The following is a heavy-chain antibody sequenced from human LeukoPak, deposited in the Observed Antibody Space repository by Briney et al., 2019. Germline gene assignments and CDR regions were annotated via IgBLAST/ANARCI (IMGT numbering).Heavy chain of an antibody. CDR1: GGSISSGDYY. D-gene: IGHD3-22*01. V-gene: IGHV4-30-4*01. Sequence: SETLSLTCTVSGGSISSGDYYWSWIRQPPGKDLEWIGYIYYRVSTYYNPSLKSRVTISVDTSKNQFSLKLSAVTAADTAVYYCARTHDSSGYYPDYWGQGTLVTVSS. J-gene: IGHJ4*02. CDR3: ARTHDSSGYYPDY. CDR2: IYYRVST.